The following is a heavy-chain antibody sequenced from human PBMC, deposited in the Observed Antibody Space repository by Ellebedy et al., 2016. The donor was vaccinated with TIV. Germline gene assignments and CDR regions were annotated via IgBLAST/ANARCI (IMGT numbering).Heavy chain of an antibody. CDR3: TRDRTYYYGMDV. J-gene: IGHJ6*02. CDR2: IRSKAYGGTT. Sequence: SWFRQAPGKGLEWVGFIRSKAYGGTTEYAASVKGRFTISRDDSKSIAYLQMNSLKTEDTAVYYCTRDRTYYYGMDVWGQGTTVTVSS. V-gene: IGHV3-49*03.